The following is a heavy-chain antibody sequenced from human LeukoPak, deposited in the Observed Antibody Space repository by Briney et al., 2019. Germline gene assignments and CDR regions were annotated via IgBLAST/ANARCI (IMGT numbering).Heavy chain of an antibody. J-gene: IGHJ4*02. D-gene: IGHD4-23*01. V-gene: IGHV3-7*01. CDR3: ARDRRVITPAFDY. CDR2: MKQDGSEK. CDR1: GFTFRTFW. Sequence: SGGSLRLSCAASGFTFRTFWMSWVRQAPGKGLEWVANMKQDGSEKYYVDSVRGRFTISRDNAKNSLYLQMNSLRAEDTAVYYCARDRRVITPAFDYWGQGTLVTVSS.